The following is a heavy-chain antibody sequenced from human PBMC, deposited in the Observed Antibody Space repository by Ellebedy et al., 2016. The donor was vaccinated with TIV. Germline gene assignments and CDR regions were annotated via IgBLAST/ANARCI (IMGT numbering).Heavy chain of an antibody. CDR2: ISGLNGKT. CDR3: ARDTTVGGTNWFDP. D-gene: IGHD6-19*01. V-gene: IGHV1-18*01. CDR1: GYTFTSYG. Sequence: AASVKVSCKTSGYTFTSYGVSWVRQAPGQGLEWMGWISGLNGKTKYARTVQGRVTFTTDPAARTVYMELTSLRSDDTAVYYCARDTTVGGTNWFDPWGQGTLVIVSS. J-gene: IGHJ5*02.